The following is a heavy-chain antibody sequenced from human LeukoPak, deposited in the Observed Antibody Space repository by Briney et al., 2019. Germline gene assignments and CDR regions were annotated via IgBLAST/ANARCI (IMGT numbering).Heavy chain of an antibody. Sequence: GTSLRLSCAASGFTFSSYGMNWVRQAPGKGLEWVSVISYDGTNKFYVDSLRGRFTISRDNSKNTLYLQMNSLRAEDTAVYYCAKDGYYGSGTYPDYWGQGTLVTVSS. V-gene: IGHV3-30*18. D-gene: IGHD3-10*01. CDR1: GFTFSSYG. CDR3: AKDGYYGSGTYPDY. CDR2: ISYDGTNK. J-gene: IGHJ4*02.